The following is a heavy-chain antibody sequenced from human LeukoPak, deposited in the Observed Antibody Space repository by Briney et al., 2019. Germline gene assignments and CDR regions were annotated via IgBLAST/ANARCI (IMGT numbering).Heavy chain of an antibody. J-gene: IGHJ4*02. CDR1: GFTFSSFG. D-gene: IGHD5-12*01. Sequence: GGSLRLSCAASGFTFSSFGMHWVRQAPGKRLEWVAVISYDGNNKYYADSVKGRFTISRDNSKNTLSLQMNSLRAEDTAVYYCAKSVASDAYWGQGTLVTVSS. CDR3: AKSVASDAY. V-gene: IGHV3-30*18. CDR2: ISYDGNNK.